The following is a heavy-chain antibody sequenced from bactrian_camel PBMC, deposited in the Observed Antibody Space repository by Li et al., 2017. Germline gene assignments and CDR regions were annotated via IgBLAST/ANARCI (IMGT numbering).Heavy chain of an antibody. CDR2: SYPGAGPERDT. D-gene: IGHD4*01. CDR3: ATVSFGTCTKVHGVNDFGA. CDR1: EDTSGHC. V-gene: IGHV3S25*01. J-gene: IGHJ6*01. Sequence: SCSASEDTSGHCMGWFRQVPGKAREAVASSYPGAGPERDTFIADSVKGRFTISLDSAKTTVFLQMRSLKPEDTAMYYCATVSFGTCTKVHGVNDFGAWGQGTQVTVS.